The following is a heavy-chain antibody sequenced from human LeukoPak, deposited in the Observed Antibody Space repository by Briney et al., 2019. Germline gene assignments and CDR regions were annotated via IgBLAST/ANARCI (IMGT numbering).Heavy chain of an antibody. CDR3: VRQVVVVTAAYFYFEY. CDR2: INPNSGDS. V-gene: IGHV1-2*02. Sequence: GASVKVSCKASGYTFTDYYIHWVRQAPGQGLEWMGYINPNSGDSNSAKKFQGRVAMTGDTSVSTAYMELSSLRYDDTAVYYCVRQVVVVTAAYFYFEYWGQGTLVTVSS. J-gene: IGHJ4*02. CDR1: GYTFTDYY. D-gene: IGHD2-21*02.